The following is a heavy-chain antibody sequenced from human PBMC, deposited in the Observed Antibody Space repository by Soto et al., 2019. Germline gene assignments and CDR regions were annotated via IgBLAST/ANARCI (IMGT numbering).Heavy chain of an antibody. CDR3: ARDSPPSGYCSSTSCPMEGWFDP. Sequence: SQTLSLTCAISGGSVSSNSAAWNWIRQSPSRGLEWLGRTYYRSKWYNDYAVSVKSRITINPDTSKNQFSLQLNSVTPEDTAVYYCARDSPPSGYCSSTSCPMEGWFDPWGQGTLVTVSS. D-gene: IGHD2-2*01. CDR1: GGSVSSNSAA. V-gene: IGHV6-1*01. CDR2: TYYRSKWYN. J-gene: IGHJ5*02.